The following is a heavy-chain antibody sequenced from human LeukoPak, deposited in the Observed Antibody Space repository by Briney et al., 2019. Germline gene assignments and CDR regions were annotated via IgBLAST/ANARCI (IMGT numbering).Heavy chain of an antibody. J-gene: IGHJ4*02. CDR3: AGVLGTFDY. CDR2: ISYDGSNK. V-gene: IGHV3-30*04. Sequence: GRSLRLSCAASGFTFSSYAMHWVRQAPGKGLEWVAVISYDGSNKYYADSVKGRFTISRDNSKNTLYPQMNSLRAEDTAVYYCAGVLGTFDYWGQGTLVTVSS. CDR1: GFTFSSYA.